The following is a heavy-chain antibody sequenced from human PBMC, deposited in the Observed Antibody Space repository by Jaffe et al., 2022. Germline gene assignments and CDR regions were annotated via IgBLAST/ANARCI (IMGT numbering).Heavy chain of an antibody. Sequence: QVQLVESGGGVVQPGRSLRLSCAASGFTFSSYGMHWVRQAPGKGLEWVAVISYDGSNKYYADSVKGRFTISRDNSKNTLYLQMNSLRAEDTAVYYCAIFTFRYYYGSGTFPNWFDPWGQGTLVTVSS. CDR1: GFTFSSYG. J-gene: IGHJ5*02. CDR2: ISYDGSNK. D-gene: IGHD3-10*01. V-gene: IGHV3-30*03. CDR3: AIFTFRYYYGSGTFPNWFDP.